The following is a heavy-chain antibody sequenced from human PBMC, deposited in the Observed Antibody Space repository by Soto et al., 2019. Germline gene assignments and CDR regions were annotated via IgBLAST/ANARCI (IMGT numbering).Heavy chain of an antibody. CDR1: GMTFSSNW. J-gene: IGHJ4*02. V-gene: IGHV3-74*01. Sequence: EVRLEESGGGLVQPGGSLRLSCAASGMTFSSNWMYWVRRAPGKGLVWVSRINSDGSSTSYADSVKGRFTISRDNAKNTLYLQMNSLRGEDTAVYYCAREYSSSRYFDFWGQGTLVTVSS. CDR3: AREYSSSRYFDF. D-gene: IGHD6-13*01. CDR2: INSDGSST.